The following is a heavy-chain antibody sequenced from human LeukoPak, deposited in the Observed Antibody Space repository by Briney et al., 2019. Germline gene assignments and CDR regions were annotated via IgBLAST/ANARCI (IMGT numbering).Heavy chain of an antibody. CDR2: INQDGGDK. CDR3: VGWATLSP. Sequence: QSGGSLRLSCAASGFTLSTNWMSWVRQAPGKGLEWVANINQDGGDKNYVDFVKGRSTISRDNAKNSLYLQMNSLRVEDTAVYYCVGWATLSPWGQGTLVTVSS. V-gene: IGHV3-7*01. CDR1: GFTLSTNW. D-gene: IGHD5-12*01. J-gene: IGHJ5*02.